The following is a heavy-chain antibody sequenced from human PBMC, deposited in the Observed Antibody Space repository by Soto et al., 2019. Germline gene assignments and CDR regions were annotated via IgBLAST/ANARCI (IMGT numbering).Heavy chain of an antibody. V-gene: IGHV3-9*01. CDR2: ISWNSGNK. D-gene: IGHD3-9*01. J-gene: IGHJ6*02. Sequence: PLRLSCAASGFTFDDYAMHWVRQAPGKGLEWVSGISWNSGNKGYADSVKGRFTISRDNAKNFLYLEMNSLRAEDTALYYCAKEAGLVRFFDWLSNGLDVWGQGTAVTVSS. CDR3: AKEAGLVRFFDWLSNGLDV. CDR1: GFTFDDYA.